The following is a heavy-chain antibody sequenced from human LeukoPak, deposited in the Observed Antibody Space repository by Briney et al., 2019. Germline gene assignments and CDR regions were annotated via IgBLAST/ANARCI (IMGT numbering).Heavy chain of an antibody. CDR3: ARDSGYYFDY. Sequence: GGSLRLSCAASGLTFSSYAMHWVRQAPGKGLEWVAVISYDGSNKYYADSVKGRFTISRDNSKNTLYLQMNSLRAEDTAVYYCARDSGYYFDYWGQGTLVTVSS. CDR1: GLTFSSYA. CDR2: ISYDGSNK. J-gene: IGHJ4*02. V-gene: IGHV3-30-3*01.